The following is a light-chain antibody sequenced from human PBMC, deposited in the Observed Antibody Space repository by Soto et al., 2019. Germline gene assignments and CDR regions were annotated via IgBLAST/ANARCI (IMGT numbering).Light chain of an antibody. CDR1: SSDVGGYDY. J-gene: IGLJ1*01. CDR3: SSYTSISTLV. V-gene: IGLV2-14*03. CDR2: DVS. Sequence: QSALTQPASLSGSPVQSITISCPGTSSDVGGYDYVSWYQQHPGKAPKLMIYDVSNRPSGVSNRFSGSKSGNTASLTTSGLQAEDETDYYCSSYTSISTLVFGNGTKVTVL.